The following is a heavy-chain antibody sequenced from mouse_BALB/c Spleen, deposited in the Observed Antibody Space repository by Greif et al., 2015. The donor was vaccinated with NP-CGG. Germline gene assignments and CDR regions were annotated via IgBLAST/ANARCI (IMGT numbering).Heavy chain of an antibody. CDR1: GFSLTSYD. Sequence: QVQLQQSGPGLVAPSKSLSITCTVSGFSLTSYDISWIRQPPGKGLEWLGVIWTGGGTNYNSAFMSRLSISKDNSKSQVFLKMNSLQTDDTAIYYCVRGLRLHWYFDVWGAGTTVTVSS. J-gene: IGHJ1*01. D-gene: IGHD2-2*01. CDR3: VRGLRLHWYFDV. V-gene: IGHV2-9-2*01. CDR2: IWTGGGT.